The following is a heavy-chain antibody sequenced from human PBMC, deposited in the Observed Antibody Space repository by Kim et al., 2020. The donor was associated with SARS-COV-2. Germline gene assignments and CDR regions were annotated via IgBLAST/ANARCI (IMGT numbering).Heavy chain of an antibody. V-gene: IGHV4-31*03. CDR1: DGSINSDGFY. CDR3: AREGQVLAFVY. Sequence: SETLSLTCTVSDGSINSDGFYWSWIRQHPGKGLEWIGYIYHSGRAYYNPSLKSRITISVDTSKNQFSLKLSSVTAADTAVYYCAREGQVLAFVYWGQGTL. D-gene: IGHD6-13*01. CDR2: IYHSGRA. J-gene: IGHJ4*02.